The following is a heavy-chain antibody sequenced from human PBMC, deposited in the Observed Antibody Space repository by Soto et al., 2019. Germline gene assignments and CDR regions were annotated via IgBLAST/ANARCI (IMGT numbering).Heavy chain of an antibody. J-gene: IGHJ6*02. CDR3: ARATAPLGYSYCIDV. D-gene: IGHD5-18*01. CDR1: VGTFSSYA. V-gene: IGHV1-69*13. Sequence: GASVTVSCMASVGTFSSYAISWVRQAPGRGLEWRGGIIPIFGTANYAQKFQGRVTITADESTSTAYMELSSVRAEDTAVYYCARATAPLGYSYCIDVWGQGTTVTVSS. CDR2: IIPIFGTA.